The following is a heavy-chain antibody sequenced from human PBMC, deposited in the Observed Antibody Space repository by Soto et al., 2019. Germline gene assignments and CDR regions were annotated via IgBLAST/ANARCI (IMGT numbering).Heavy chain of an antibody. Sequence: QVQLQESGPGLVKPSETLSLTCTVSGGSISSYYWSWIRQPPGKGLEWIGYIYYSGSTNYNPSLKSRVTISVDPSQNQFSLKLSSVTAADTAVYYCAREGLAGTIGLYYYYGMDVWGQGTTVTVSS. D-gene: IGHD1-7*01. CDR2: IYYSGST. CDR1: GGSISSYY. J-gene: IGHJ6*02. CDR3: AREGLAGTIGLYYYYGMDV. V-gene: IGHV4-59*01.